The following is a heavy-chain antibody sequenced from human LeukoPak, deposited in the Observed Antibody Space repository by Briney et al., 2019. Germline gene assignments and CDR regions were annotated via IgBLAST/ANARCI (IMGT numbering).Heavy chain of an antibody. CDR2: INHSGST. Sequence: SETLSLTCAVYGGSFSGYYWSWIRQPPGKGLEWIGEINHSGSTNYNPSLKSRVTISVDTSKNQFSLKLSSVTAADTAVYYCARGRRWHGSGSRLDYWGQGTLVTVSS. D-gene: IGHD3-10*01. CDR3: ARGRRWHGSGSRLDY. CDR1: GGSFSGYY. J-gene: IGHJ4*02. V-gene: IGHV4-34*01.